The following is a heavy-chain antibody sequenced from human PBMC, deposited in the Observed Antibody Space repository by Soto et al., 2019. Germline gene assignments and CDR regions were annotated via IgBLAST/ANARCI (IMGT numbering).Heavy chain of an antibody. V-gene: IGHV3-33*01. CDR1: GFTFSSYG. CDR3: ARDSHYYDSSGYLFDY. D-gene: IGHD3-22*01. J-gene: IGHJ4*02. Sequence: GGSLRLSCAASGFTFSSYGMHWVRQAPGKGLEWVAVIWYDGSNKYYADSVKGRFTISRDNSKNTLYLQMNSLRAEDTAVYYCARDSHYYDSSGYLFDYWGQGTLVTVSS. CDR2: IWYDGSNK.